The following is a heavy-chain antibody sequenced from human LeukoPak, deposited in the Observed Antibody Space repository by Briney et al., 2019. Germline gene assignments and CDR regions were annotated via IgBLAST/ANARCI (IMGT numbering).Heavy chain of an antibody. CDR3: AKGAESGVGSFDY. CDR2: IRYDGSNK. D-gene: IGHD7-27*01. J-gene: IGHJ4*02. Sequence: GRSLRLSCAASGFTFSSYAMHWVRQAPGKGLEWVAFIRYDGSNKYYADSVKGRFTISRDNSKNTLYLQMNSLRAEDTAVYYCAKGAESGVGSFDYWGQGTLVTVSS. CDR1: GFTFSSYA. V-gene: IGHV3-30*02.